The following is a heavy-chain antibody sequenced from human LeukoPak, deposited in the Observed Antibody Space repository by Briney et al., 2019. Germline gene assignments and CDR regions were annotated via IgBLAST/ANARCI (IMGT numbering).Heavy chain of an antibody. CDR3: AKDMTNTGWVL. D-gene: IGHD6-19*01. CDR1: GFTFDDYA. V-gene: IGHV3-43*02. J-gene: IGHJ3*01. CDR2: ITGDGGRA. Sequence: GGSLRLSCAASGFTFDDYAMHWVRQAPGKGLEWVSFITGDGGRAYYADSVKGRFTISRDNSKNSLYLQMNSLRTGDTALYYCAKDMTNTGWVLWGQGTMVTVSS.